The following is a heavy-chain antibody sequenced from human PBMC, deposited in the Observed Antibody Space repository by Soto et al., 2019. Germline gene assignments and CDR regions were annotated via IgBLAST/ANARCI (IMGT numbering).Heavy chain of an antibody. CDR3: ARASSPRDPWLDY. D-gene: IGHD5-18*01. CDR2: ISSSGGTI. J-gene: IGHJ4*02. CDR1: GFTFSDDY. V-gene: IGHV3-11*01. Sequence: PGGSLRLSCGASGFTFSDDYMSWIRQAPGKGLEWVSYISSSGGTIYYADSVKGRFTISRDNAKNSLFLNMNSLRADDTAVYYCARASSPRDPWLDYWGQGTLVTVSS.